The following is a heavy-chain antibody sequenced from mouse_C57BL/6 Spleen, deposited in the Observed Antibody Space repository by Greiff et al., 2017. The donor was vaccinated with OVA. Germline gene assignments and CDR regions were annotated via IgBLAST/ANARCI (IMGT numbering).Heavy chain of an antibody. CDR1: GYIFTSYW. V-gene: IGHV1-69*01. Sequence: QVQLQQPGAELVMPGASVKLSCKASGYIFTSYWIHWVKPRPGQGLEWIGEIDTSDSYTNYNQKFKGKSTLTVDKSSSTAYMQLSSLTSEDSAVYYCARGGSRGFAYWGQGTLVTVSA. CDR3: ARGGSRGFAY. J-gene: IGHJ3*01. CDR2: IDTSDSYT.